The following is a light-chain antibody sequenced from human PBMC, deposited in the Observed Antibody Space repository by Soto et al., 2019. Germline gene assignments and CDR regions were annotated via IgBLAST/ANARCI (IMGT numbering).Light chain of an antibody. CDR1: SSDVGGYNY. CDR3: KSYTSESTGV. CDR2: EVS. J-gene: IGLJ1*01. V-gene: IGLV2-14*01. Sequence: QSALTQPASVSGSPGQSITISCTGTSSDVGGYNYVSWYQQHPGKAPKLIIYEVSNRPSGVSNRFSGSKSGNTASLTIYGLKAEDEADEYFKSYTSESTGVFGTGTKVTVL.